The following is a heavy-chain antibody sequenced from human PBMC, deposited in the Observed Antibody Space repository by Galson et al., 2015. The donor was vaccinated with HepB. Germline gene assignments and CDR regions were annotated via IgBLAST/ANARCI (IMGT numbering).Heavy chain of an antibody. CDR3: GRHPSIAANDY. D-gene: IGHD6-13*01. V-gene: IGHV3-21*04. Sequence: LRLSCAASGFTFSDYGMNWVRQAPGKGLEWVSSINSAGDVMHYADSLKGRFTMTRDTSISTAYMELSSLRASDTAMYYCGRHPSIAANDYWGQGTLVTVSS. CDR1: GFTFSDYG. CDR2: INSAGDVM. J-gene: IGHJ4*02.